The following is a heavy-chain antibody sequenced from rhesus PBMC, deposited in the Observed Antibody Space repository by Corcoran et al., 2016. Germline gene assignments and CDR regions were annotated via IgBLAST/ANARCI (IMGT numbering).Heavy chain of an antibody. D-gene: IGHD2-21*01. CDR3: ARDPEYCTGSGCYEVGLNRFDV. CDR1: GFTFSDHY. Sequence: CAASGFTFSDHYMSWVRQAPGKGPEWVGFIRNKANGGTAEYAASVKGRFTISRDDSKSIASLQMNSLKTEDTAVYYCARDPEYCTGSGCYEVGLNRFDVWGPGVLVTVSS. J-gene: IGHJ5-1*01. CDR2: IRNKANGGTA. V-gene: IGHV3-116*02.